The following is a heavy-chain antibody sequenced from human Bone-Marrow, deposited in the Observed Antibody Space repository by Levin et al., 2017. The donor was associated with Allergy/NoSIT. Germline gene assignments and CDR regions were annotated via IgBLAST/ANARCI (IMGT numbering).Heavy chain of an antibody. Sequence: SQTLSLTCTVSGGSVSSGSYYWSWIRQPPGKGLEWIGYIYYSGSTNYNPSLKSRVTISVDTSKNQFSLKLSSVTAADTAVYYCARGKPVTGGSYRGAEPWFDPWGQGTLVTVSS. J-gene: IGHJ5*02. CDR1: GGSVSSGSYY. D-gene: IGHD1-26*01. CDR2: IYYSGST. V-gene: IGHV4-61*01. CDR3: ARGKPVTGGSYRGAEPWFDP.